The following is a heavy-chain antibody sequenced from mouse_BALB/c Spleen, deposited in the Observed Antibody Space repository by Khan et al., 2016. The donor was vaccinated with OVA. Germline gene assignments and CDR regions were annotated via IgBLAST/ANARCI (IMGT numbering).Heavy chain of an antibody. CDR3: ARLEDI. CDR2: IWAGGST. Sequence: VQLQESGPGLVAPSQSLSITCTVYGYSLTRYGVHWVRQPPGKGLEWLGLIWAGGSTNYNWALMSRLSISIDNSKSLVFLIMNSLQTDDTAMNYCARLEDIWGQGTTLTVSS. D-gene: IGHD1-3*01. V-gene: IGHV2-9*02. CDR1: GYSLTRYG. J-gene: IGHJ2*01.